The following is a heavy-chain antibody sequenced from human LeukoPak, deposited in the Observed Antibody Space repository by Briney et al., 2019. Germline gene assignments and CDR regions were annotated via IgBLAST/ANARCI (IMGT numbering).Heavy chain of an antibody. Sequence: SETLSLTCTVSGGSISSSSYYWGWIRQPPGKGLEWIGSIFYTGSTYYNPSLKSRVTMYIDTSKNQFSLKLSSVTAADTAMYYCAKSNGYGLIDYWGQGTLVTVSS. D-gene: IGHD5-12*01. CDR3: AKSNGYGLIDY. CDR1: GGSISSSSYY. V-gene: IGHV4-39*01. CDR2: IFYTGST. J-gene: IGHJ4*02.